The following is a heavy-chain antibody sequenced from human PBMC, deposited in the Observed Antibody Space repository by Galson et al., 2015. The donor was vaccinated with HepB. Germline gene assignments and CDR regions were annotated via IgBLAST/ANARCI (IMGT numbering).Heavy chain of an antibody. Sequence: SLRLSCAASGFTFNDYAMNWVRQAPGKGLEWVARISVSGGTTYYADSVKGRFTISRDNSKNTLYLQMNNLRAEDTAVLYCAKDRVWEAISSAGTGFDYWGQGTLVTVSS. J-gene: IGHJ4*02. D-gene: IGHD6-13*01. CDR3: AKDRVWEAISSAGTGFDY. CDR1: GFTFNDYA. V-gene: IGHV3-23*01. CDR2: ISVSGGTT.